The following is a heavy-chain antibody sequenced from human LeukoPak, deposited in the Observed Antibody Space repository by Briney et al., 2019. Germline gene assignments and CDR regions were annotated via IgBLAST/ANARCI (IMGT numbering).Heavy chain of an antibody. CDR1: GFTFSNYP. CDR3: ARGVEPLAANTLAY. J-gene: IGHJ4*02. CDR2: ISYDGSNK. Sequence: GGSLRLSCAASGFTFSNYPMHWVRQAPGKGLEWVALISYDGSNKYYADSVQGRFTISRDNSKNTLYLEMNSLSPDDTAVYYCARGVEPLAANTLAYWGQGTLVTVSS. V-gene: IGHV3-30*14. D-gene: IGHD1-14*01.